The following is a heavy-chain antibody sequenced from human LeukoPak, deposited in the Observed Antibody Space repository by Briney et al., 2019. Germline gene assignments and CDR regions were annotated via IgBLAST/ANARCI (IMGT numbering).Heavy chain of an antibody. Sequence: GSLRLSCAASGFTFSTYSMNWVRQAPGKGLEWVSFISTGSSTIYYADSVKGRFTISRDNAKNSLYLQMNSLRDEDTAVYYCARVAEIQLWLRGAFDYWGQGTLVTVFS. V-gene: IGHV3-48*02. CDR3: ARVAEIQLWLRGAFDY. D-gene: IGHD5-18*01. J-gene: IGHJ4*02. CDR1: GFTFSTYS. CDR2: ISTGSSTI.